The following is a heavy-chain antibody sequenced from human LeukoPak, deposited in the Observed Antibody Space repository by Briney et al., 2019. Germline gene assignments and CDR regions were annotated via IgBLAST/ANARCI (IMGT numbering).Heavy chain of an antibody. CDR2: IRYDGSNK. V-gene: IGHV3-30*02. CDR1: GFTFSSYG. J-gene: IGHJ4*02. Sequence: GGSLRLSCAASGFTFSSYGMHWVRQAPGKGLEWVAFIRYDGSNKYYADSVKGRFTISRDNAKNSLYLQMNSLRAEDTAVYYCARDWGGMVANYYFDYWGQGTLVTVSS. D-gene: IGHD3-16*02. CDR3: ARDWGGMVANYYFDY.